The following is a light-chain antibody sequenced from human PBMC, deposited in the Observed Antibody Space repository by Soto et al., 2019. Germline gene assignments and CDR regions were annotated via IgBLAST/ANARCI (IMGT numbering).Light chain of an antibody. CDR2: DAS. J-gene: IGKJ2*01. Sequence: EIVLTQSPGTLSLSPGERATLSCRASQSVSTTYLTWYQQKPGQAPRLLIYDASSRATGIPDRFSGSGSGTDFTLTINRLEPEDFAVYYCQRYGGSPPYTFGQGTKLEIK. V-gene: IGKV3-20*01. CDR1: QSVSTTY. CDR3: QRYGGSPPYT.